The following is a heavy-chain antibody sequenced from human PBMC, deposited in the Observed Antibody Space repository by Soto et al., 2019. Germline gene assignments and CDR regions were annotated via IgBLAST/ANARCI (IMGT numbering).Heavy chain of an antibody. CDR3: AGVGSLWWWWLLRSAS. Sequence: QVQLVQSGAEVKKPGASVKVSCKASGYTFTSYAMHWVRQAPGQRLEWMGWINAGNGNTKYSQKFQGRVTITRDTSAGTAYMELGSLRSKDTAVYYCAGVGSLWWWWLLRSASWGQGPWSPSPQ. D-gene: IGHD2-15*01. CDR2: INAGNGNT. CDR1: GYTFTSYA. J-gene: IGHJ5*02. V-gene: IGHV1-3*01.